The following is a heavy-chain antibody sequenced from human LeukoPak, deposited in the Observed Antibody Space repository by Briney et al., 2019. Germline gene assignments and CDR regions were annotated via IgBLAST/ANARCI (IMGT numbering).Heavy chain of an antibody. CDR3: ATLAYYYGSGSDY. J-gene: IGHJ4*02. D-gene: IGHD3-10*01. CDR2: FDPEDGET. CDR1: GYTLTELS. Sequence: ASVKVSCKXSGYTLTELSMHWVRQAPRKGLEWMGGFDPEDGETIYAQKFQGRVTMTEDTSTDTAYMELSSLRSEDTAVYYCATLAYYYGSGSDYWGQGTLVTVSS. V-gene: IGHV1-24*01.